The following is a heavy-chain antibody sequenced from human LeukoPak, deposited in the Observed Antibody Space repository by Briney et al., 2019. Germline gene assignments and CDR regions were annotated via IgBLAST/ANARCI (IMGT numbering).Heavy chain of an antibody. CDR3: ARDFRGYYNIDY. V-gene: IGHV3-7*01. D-gene: IGHD3-9*01. CDR2: INADGSEK. J-gene: IGHJ4*02. Sequence: GVSLRLSCAASRFTFSDYWMSWVRQAPGKGLEWVANINADGSEKYYVDAVKGRFTISRDNAKDSLFLQMNSLRAEDTAVYYCARDFRGYYNIDYWGQGTLVTVSS. CDR1: RFTFSDYW.